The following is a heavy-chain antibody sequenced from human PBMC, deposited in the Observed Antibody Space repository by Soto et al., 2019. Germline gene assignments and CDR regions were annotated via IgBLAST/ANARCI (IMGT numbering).Heavy chain of an antibody. V-gene: IGHV4-31*03. D-gene: IGHD3-10*01. J-gene: IGHJ3*01. CDR1: GGSISSRGYY. Sequence: QVQLQESGPGLVKPSQTLSLTCTVSGGSISSRGYYWDWIRQHPGEGLEWIGYISYSGTTNYNPSLKRRXXIXVXXSNNQLSLKLSSVTAADTAVYYCARDHGPRGAFDFWGQGTMVTVSS. CDR3: ARDHGPRGAFDF. CDR2: ISYSGTT.